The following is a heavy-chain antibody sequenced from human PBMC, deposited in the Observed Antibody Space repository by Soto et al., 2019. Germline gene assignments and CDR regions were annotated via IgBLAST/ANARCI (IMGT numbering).Heavy chain of an antibody. J-gene: IGHJ6*02. CDR2: ISAYNGNT. V-gene: IGHV1-18*01. Sequence: ASVRSSCKASGYTFTSYGISWVRQAPGQGLEWMGWISAYNGNTNYAQKLQGRVTMTTDTSTSTAYMELRSLRSDDTAVYYCARGPYYYGSGTSRLYYYGMDVWGQGTTVTVSS. CDR1: GYTFTSYG. CDR3: ARGPYYYGSGTSRLYYYGMDV. D-gene: IGHD3-10*01.